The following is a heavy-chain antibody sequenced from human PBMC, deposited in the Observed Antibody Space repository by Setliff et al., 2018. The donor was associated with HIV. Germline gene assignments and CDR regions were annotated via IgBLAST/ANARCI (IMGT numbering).Heavy chain of an antibody. CDR1: GGSISSGNYY. CDR2: IYSSGST. V-gene: IGHV4-61*02. Sequence: PSETLSLTCTVSGGSISSGNYYWSWTRQPAGKGLEWIGRIYSSGSTNYNPSLKSRVTISLDTSKNQFSLKLTSVTAADTAVYYCARLSGDYYYFDYWGQGTLVTVSS. D-gene: IGHD2-21*02. J-gene: IGHJ4*02. CDR3: ARLSGDYYYFDY.